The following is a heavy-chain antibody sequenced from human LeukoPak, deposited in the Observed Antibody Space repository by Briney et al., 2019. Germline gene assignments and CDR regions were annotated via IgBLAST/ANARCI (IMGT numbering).Heavy chain of an antibody. CDR1: GFTFNTYG. D-gene: IGHD6-13*01. CDR3: AKDQGSSWLEYFQH. V-gene: IGHV3-33*06. Sequence: GGSLRLSCAASGFTFNTYGMHWVRQAPGKGLEWVAVIWPNGSNKYHADSVKGRFTISRDNSKSTLYLQMNSLRAEDTAVYYCAKDQGSSWLEYFQHWGQGTLVTASS. J-gene: IGHJ1*01. CDR2: IWPNGSNK.